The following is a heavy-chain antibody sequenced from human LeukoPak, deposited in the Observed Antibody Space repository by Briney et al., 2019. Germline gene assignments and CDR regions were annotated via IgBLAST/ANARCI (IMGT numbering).Heavy chain of an antibody. CDR1: GFTFSSYS. Sequence: GGSLRLSCAASGFTFSSYSMNWVRQAPGKGLEWVSSISSSSSYIYYADSVKGRFTISRDNAKNSLYLQMNSLRVEDTAVYYCASDPRNVGLAPWGQGTLVTVSS. D-gene: IGHD2-15*01. J-gene: IGHJ5*02. CDR3: ASDPRNVGLAP. CDR2: ISSSSSYI. V-gene: IGHV3-21*01.